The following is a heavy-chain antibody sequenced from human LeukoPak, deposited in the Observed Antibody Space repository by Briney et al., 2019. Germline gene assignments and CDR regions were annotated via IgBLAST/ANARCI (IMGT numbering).Heavy chain of an antibody. Sequence: GESLKISCKGSGYSFTSYWIGWVRQMPGKGLEWMGIIYPGDSATRYSPSFQGQVTISADKSISTAYLQWSSLKASDTAMFYCARASEYSRGWFYFDSWGQGTLVTVSS. CDR1: GYSFTSYW. D-gene: IGHD6-19*01. J-gene: IGHJ4*02. CDR2: IYPGDSAT. V-gene: IGHV5-51*01. CDR3: ARASEYSRGWFYFDS.